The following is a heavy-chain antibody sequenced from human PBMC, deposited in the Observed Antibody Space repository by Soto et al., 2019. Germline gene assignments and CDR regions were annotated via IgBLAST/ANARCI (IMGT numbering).Heavy chain of an antibody. Sequence: EVQLVESGGGLLKPGGSLRLSCAASGFTFSTYTMNWVRQAPGKGLEWVSSISSSSNYIFYADSVKGRFTISRDNAKNSLYLQMDSLRAEDAAVSYCARVFHGSGTFDYWGQGTLVTVSS. J-gene: IGHJ4*02. CDR1: GFTFSTYT. CDR3: ARVFHGSGTFDY. CDR2: ISSSSNYI. V-gene: IGHV3-21*01. D-gene: IGHD3-10*01.